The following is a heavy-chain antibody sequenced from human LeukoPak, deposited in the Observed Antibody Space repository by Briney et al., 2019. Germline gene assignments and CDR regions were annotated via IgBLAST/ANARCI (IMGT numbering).Heavy chain of an antibody. CDR2: IYPGDSDT. J-gene: IGHJ5*02. V-gene: IGHV5-51*01. CDR1: GYSFTSYW. D-gene: IGHD3-9*01. CDR3: ARQIRDYDILTGYYLNWFDP. Sequence: GESLKISCKGSGYSFTSYWIGWVRPMPGKGLEWMGIIYPGDSDTRYSPSFQGQVTISADKSISTAYLQWSSLKASDTAMYYCARQIRDYDILTGYYLNWFDPWGQGTLVTVSS.